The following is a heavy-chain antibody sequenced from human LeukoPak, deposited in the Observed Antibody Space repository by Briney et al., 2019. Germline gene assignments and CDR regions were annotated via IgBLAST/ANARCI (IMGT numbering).Heavy chain of an antibody. CDR1: GGSFSDYY. CDR3: ARGLGIFGVSWFDP. Sequence: SETLSLTCAVYGGSFSDYYWSWIRQPPGKGLEWIGEINHSGSTNSNPSLKSRVTISVDTSKNQFSLKLSSVTAADTAVYYCARGLGIFGVSWFDPWGQGTLVTVSS. D-gene: IGHD3-3*01. CDR2: INHSGST. J-gene: IGHJ5*02. V-gene: IGHV4-34*01.